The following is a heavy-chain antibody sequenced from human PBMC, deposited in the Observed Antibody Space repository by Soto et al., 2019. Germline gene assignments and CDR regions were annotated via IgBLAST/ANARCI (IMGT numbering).Heavy chain of an antibody. D-gene: IGHD1-20*01. J-gene: IGHJ4*02. Sequence: QINLKESGPTLVKPTQTLTLTGSFSGFSLTTAGVGVGCVRQSPGEALESLALIYWDDDERYSPSLKTRLTITKGTVKNQVVLKMTNMAPVYTATYYRPHSRNRITEDAQVGDFDYWGQGTLVAVSS. CDR2: IYWDDDE. V-gene: IGHV2-5*02. CDR3: PHSRNRITEDAQVGDFDY. CDR1: GFSLTTAGVG.